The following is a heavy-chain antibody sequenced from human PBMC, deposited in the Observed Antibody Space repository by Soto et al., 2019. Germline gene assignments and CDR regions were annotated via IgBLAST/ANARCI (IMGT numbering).Heavy chain of an antibody. CDR1: GYAFDVAW. CDR2: IKSKPDGGTT. CDR3: TTGRLDYYGNSYMDL. J-gene: IGHJ6*03. V-gene: IGHV3-15*01. Sequence: ESGGGLVKPGGSLRLSCAVSGYAFDVAWMNWVRQAPGKGLEWVGHIKSKPDGGTTGYAAPVKGRFTISRDDSTSTLYLQMNSLITEDTGVYYCTTGRLDYYGNSYMDLWGKGTTVTVSS. D-gene: IGHD3-22*01.